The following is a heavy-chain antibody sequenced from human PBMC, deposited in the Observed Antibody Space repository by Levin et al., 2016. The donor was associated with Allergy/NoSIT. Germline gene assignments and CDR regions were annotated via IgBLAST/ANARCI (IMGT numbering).Heavy chain of an antibody. D-gene: IGHD5-18*01. V-gene: IGHV3-33*01. Sequence: WIRQPPGKGLEWVAVIWYDGSNKYYTDSVKGRFTISRDNSKNTLYLQMNSLRADDTAVYYCARDRVFGYGYFMGMDVWGQGTTVTVSS. CDR2: IWYDGSNK. J-gene: IGHJ6*02. CDR3: ARDRVFGYGYFMGMDV.